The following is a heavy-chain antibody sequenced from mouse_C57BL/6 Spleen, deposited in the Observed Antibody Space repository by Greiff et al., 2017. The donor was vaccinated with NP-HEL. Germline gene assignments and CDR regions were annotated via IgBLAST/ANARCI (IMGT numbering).Heavy chain of an antibody. J-gene: IGHJ2*01. D-gene: IGHD1-1*01. CDR1: GYTFTSYW. CDR3: ARPAHYYGSSHFDY. CDR2: IYPGSGST. V-gene: IGHV1-55*01. Sequence: QVQLQQPGAELVKPGASVKMSCKASGYTFTSYWITWVKQRPGQGLECIGDIYPGSGSTNYNEKFKSKATLTVDTSSSTSYMQLSSLTSEDSAVYYCARPAHYYGSSHFDYWGQGTTLTVSS.